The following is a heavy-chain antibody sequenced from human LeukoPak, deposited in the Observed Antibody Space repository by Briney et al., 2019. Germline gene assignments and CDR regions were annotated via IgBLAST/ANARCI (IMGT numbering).Heavy chain of an antibody. CDR1: GYSISSGYY. Sequence: SETLSLTCAVSGYSISSGYYWGWIRQPPGKGLEWIGSIYHSGSTYYNPSLKSRVTISVDTSEYQFSLKLSSVTAADTAVYYCALPYCSGGSCYSVGASDIWGQGTMVTVSS. CDR3: ALPYCSGGSCYSVGASDI. CDR2: IYHSGST. J-gene: IGHJ3*02. D-gene: IGHD2-15*01. V-gene: IGHV4-38-2*01.